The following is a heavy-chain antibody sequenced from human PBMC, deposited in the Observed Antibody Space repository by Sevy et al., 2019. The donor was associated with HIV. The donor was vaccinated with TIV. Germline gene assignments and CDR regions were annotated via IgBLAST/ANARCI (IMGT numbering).Heavy chain of an antibody. CDR1: GFTFSNYA. J-gene: IGHJ4*02. CDR3: ASEDKTMITDLDY. CDR2: IKNGGRT. Sequence: GGSLRLSCGASGFTFSNYAMSWVRQAPGKGPEWVSGIKNGGRTYYADSGKGGFTISGDNSKKRVFLQMNSLRAEDTAVYYCASEDKTMITDLDYWGQGVLVTVSS. D-gene: IGHD3-16*01. V-gene: IGHV3-23*01.